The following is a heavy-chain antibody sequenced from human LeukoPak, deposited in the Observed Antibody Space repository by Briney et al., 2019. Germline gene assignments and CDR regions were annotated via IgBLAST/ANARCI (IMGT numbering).Heavy chain of an antibody. J-gene: IGHJ4*02. V-gene: IGHV1-18*03. D-gene: IGHD4-17*01. CDR1: GYTLSSYG. CDR2: ISGYNGNT. CDR3: ARVMYGVNSLDY. Sequence: GASVKVSCKASGYTLSSYGFSWVRQAPGQGLEWMGWISGYNGNTNYAQKFQGRVTMTTDISTSTTYMELRSLRSDDMAVYYCARVMYGVNSLDYWGQGTLVTVSS.